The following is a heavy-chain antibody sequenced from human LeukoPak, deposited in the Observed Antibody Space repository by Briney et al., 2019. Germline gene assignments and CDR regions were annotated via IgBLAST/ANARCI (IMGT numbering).Heavy chain of an antibody. V-gene: IGHV4-39*01. CDR2: LYYSGST. J-gene: IGHJ3*01. CDR3: AKAGVRYSDSSALYAFDF. D-gene: IGHD3-22*01. CDR1: GGSISSASYF. Sequence: SETLSLTCTVSGGSISSASYFWGWIRQPPGKGLEWIGTLYYSGSTYYSASLKSRVTMSGDTSRNQFSLRLSSVNAADAAVYYCAKAGVRYSDSSALYAFDFWGPGTMVTVSS.